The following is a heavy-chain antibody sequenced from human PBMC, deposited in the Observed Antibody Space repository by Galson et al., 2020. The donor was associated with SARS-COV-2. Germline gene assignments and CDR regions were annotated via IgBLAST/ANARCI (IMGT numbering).Heavy chain of an antibody. CDR2: ISSSSGNI. V-gene: IGHV3-48*01. Sequence: GGSLRLSCIASRFAFSQYSMNWVRQAPGKGLEWLSYISSSSGNIYYADSVKGRFTISRDNLKNSLWLQMNSLRAEDTAVYYCASSGSYAYHFSGMDVWGQGTTVTVSS. CDR3: ASSGSYAYHFSGMDV. J-gene: IGHJ6*02. CDR1: RFAFSQYS. D-gene: IGHD3-10*01.